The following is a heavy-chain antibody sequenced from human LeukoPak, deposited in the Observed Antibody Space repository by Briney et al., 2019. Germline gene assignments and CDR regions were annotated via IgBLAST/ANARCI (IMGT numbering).Heavy chain of an antibody. D-gene: IGHD3-22*01. CDR2: IKEDGSEK. J-gene: IGHJ4*02. CDR3: ARVADSRGYYFPKDY. Sequence: GGSLRLSCAASGFTFSSYWMSWVRQAPGKGLEWVANIKEDGSEKYYVDSVKGRFTISRDNAKSSLFLQVNSLRAEDTAVYYCARVADSRGYYFPKDYWGQGTLVTVSS. CDR1: GFTFSSYW. V-gene: IGHV3-7*01.